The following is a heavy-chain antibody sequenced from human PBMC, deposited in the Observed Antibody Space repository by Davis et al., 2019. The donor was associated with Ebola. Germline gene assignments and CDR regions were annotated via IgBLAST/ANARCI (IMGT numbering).Heavy chain of an antibody. D-gene: IGHD6-6*01. J-gene: IGHJ4*02. V-gene: IGHV1-3*01. CDR2: INAGNGNT. CDR1: GYTFTSYG. Sequence: AASVKVSCKASGYTFTSYGISWVRQAPGQRLEWMGWINAGNGNTKYSQKFQGRVTITRDTSASTAYMELSSLRSEDTAVYYCARDHYRASGSSGLLDYWGQGTLVTVSS. CDR3: ARDHYRASGSSGLLDY.